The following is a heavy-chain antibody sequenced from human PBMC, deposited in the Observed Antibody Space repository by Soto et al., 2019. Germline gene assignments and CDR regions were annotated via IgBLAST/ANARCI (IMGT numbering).Heavy chain of an antibody. CDR3: ARGGYCSSTSCPDSPYYYYGMDV. J-gene: IGHJ6*02. CDR1: GGTFSSYS. CDR2: IIPIFGTA. D-gene: IGHD2-2*01. Sequence: ASVKVSCKASGGTFSSYSISWVRQAPGQGLEWMGGIIPIFGTANYAQKFQGRVTITADESTSTAYMELSSLRSEDTAVYYCARGGYCSSTSCPDSPYYYYGMDVWGQGTTVTVSS. V-gene: IGHV1-69*13.